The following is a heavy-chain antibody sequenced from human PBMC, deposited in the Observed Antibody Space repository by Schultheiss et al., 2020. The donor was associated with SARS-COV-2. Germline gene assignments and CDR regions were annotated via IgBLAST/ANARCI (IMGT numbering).Heavy chain of an antibody. CDR3: AREATGTYYYYYMDV. Sequence: SCAASGFTFSSYSMNWVRQAPGKGLEWVSYISSSSSTIYYADSVKGRFTISRDNAKNSLYLQMNSLRDEDTAVYYCAREATGTYYYYYMDVWGKGTTVTVSS. CDR1: GFTFSSYS. D-gene: IGHD1-1*01. V-gene: IGHV3-48*02. CDR2: ISSSSSTI. J-gene: IGHJ6*03.